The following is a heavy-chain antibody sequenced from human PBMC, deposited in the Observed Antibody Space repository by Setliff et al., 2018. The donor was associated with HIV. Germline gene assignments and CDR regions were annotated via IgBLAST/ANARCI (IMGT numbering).Heavy chain of an antibody. CDR2: IHYTGTT. J-gene: IGHJ5*02. CDR3: ARAPYVSGSFGWFDP. V-gene: IGHV4-31*01. Sequence: PSETLSLTCTVSGGSISSSSYYWNWFRQYPGKGLEWSGYIHYTGTTNQNPSLRSLITISLDTSKNQFSLKLTSVTASDTAVYYCARAPYVSGSFGWFDPWGQGTLVTVSS. CDR1: GGSISSSSYY. D-gene: IGHD3-10*01.